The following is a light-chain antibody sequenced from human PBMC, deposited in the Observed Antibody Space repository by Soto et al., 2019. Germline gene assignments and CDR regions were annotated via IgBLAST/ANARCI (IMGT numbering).Light chain of an antibody. CDR2: DAS. V-gene: IGKV3-11*01. CDR1: QGVSSY. Sequence: EIVLTQSPATLSLSPGERATLSCRASQGVSSYLAWYQHKPGQAPRLLIYDASNRATGIPARFSGSGSGTDFTLTISTLEPEDFAVYYCQQRINWPLTFGGGTKVEIK. CDR3: QQRINWPLT. J-gene: IGKJ4*01.